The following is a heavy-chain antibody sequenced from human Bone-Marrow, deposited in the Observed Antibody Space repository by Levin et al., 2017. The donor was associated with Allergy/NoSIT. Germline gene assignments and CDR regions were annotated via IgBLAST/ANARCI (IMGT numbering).Heavy chain of an antibody. D-gene: IGHD4/OR15-4a*01. Sequence: PGGSLRLSCAASGFTFSGSAMHWVRQASGKGLEWVGRIRSKANSYATAYAASVKGRFTISRDDSKNTAYLQMNSLKTEDTAVYYCTRQGANYGGPTDDAFDIWGQGTMVTVSS. V-gene: IGHV3-73*01. CDR1: GFTFSGSA. CDR2: IRSKANSYAT. CDR3: TRQGANYGGPTDDAFDI. J-gene: IGHJ3*02.